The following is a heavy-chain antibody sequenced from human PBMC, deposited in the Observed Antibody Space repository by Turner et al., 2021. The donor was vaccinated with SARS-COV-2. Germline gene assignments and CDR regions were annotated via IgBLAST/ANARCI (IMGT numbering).Heavy chain of an antibody. V-gene: IGHV1-18*01. J-gene: IGHJ6*02. CDR1: GYTFASYG. Sequence: QVQLVQSGAEVKKPGASVKVSCKASGYTFASYGLSWVRQAPGQGLEWMGWISAYNGNTNYAQKLQGRGTMSTDTSTGTAYMELRSLGSDDTAVYYCARAYGSGSYGHYYGMDVWGQGTTVTVSS. D-gene: IGHD3-10*01. CDR3: ARAYGSGSYGHYYGMDV. CDR2: ISAYNGNT.